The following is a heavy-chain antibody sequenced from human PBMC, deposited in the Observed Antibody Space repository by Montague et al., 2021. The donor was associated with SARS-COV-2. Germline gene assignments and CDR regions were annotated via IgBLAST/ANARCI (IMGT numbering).Heavy chain of an antibody. D-gene: IGHD3-3*01. V-gene: IGHV4-39*01. Sequence: SETLSLTCTVAGGSISSSSYYWGWIRQPPGKGLEWIGSIYYSGSTYYNPSLKSRVTISVDTSKNQFSLKLSSVTAADTAVNYCARQKGRITILGVVIPPVLPWFDPWGQGTLVTVSS. J-gene: IGHJ5*02. CDR1: GGSISSSSYY. CDR3: ARQKGRITILGVVIPPVLPWFDP. CDR2: IYYSGST.